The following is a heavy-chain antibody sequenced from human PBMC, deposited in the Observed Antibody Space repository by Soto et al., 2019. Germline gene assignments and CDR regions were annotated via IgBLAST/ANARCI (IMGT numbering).Heavy chain of an antibody. V-gene: IGHV1-24*01. Sequence: ASVKVSCKVSGYTLTELSMHWVRQAPGKGLEWMGGFDPEDGETIYAQKFQGRVAMTEDTSTDTAYMELSSLRSEDTAVYYCAAARQHPCEAFDSWGQGTRGTVAS. CDR2: FDPEDGET. D-gene: IGHD6-13*01. CDR3: AAARQHPCEAFDS. J-gene: IGHJ3*02. CDR1: GYTLTELS.